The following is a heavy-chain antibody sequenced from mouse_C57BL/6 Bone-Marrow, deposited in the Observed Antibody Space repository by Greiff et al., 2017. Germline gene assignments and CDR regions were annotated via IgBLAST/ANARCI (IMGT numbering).Heavy chain of an antibody. CDR1: GYTFTDYY. CDR3: ARSGWYYGKDY. J-gene: IGHJ2*01. D-gene: IGHD1-1*01. Sequence: VQLQQSGPDLVKPGASVKLPCKASGYTFTDYYMDWVKQSHGKSLEWIGDINPNNGGTIYNQKFKGKATLTVDKSSSTAYMELRSLTSEDTAVYYCARSGWYYGKDYWGQGTTLTVSS. V-gene: IGHV1-18*01. CDR2: INPNNGGT.